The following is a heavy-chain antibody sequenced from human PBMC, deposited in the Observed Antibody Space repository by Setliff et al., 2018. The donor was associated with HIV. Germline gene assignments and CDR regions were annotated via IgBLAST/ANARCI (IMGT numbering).Heavy chain of an antibody. V-gene: IGHV4-34*01. CDR3: VKHFWTDYYDWRDTGAFDL. CDR2: INHSGNI. Sequence: PSETLSLTCAVDGGSLSGYYWSWIRQPPGKGLEWFGEINHSGNIKYHAPLKSRVTISKDTSKNQISLKLRSVTDADTAVYYCVKHFWTDYYDWRDTGAFDLWGQGTMVTV. D-gene: IGHD3-22*01. CDR1: GGSLSGYY. J-gene: IGHJ3*01.